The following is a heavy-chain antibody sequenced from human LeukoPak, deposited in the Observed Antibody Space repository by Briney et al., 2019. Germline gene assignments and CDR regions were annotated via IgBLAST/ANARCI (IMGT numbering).Heavy chain of an antibody. J-gene: IGHJ4*02. CDR2: ISSSSSYI. CDR1: GFTVSSYS. CDR3: ARDRETGWLISHDY. D-gene: IGHD3-22*01. V-gene: IGHV3-21*01. Sequence: GRSLRLSCAAAGFTVSSYSMNWVRQAPGKGLEWVSSISSSSSYIYYADSVKGRFTISRDKAKNSLYLQMNSLRAEDTAVYYCARDRETGWLISHDYWGQGTLVTVSS.